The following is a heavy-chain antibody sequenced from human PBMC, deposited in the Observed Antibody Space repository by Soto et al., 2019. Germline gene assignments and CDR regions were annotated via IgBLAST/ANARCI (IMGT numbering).Heavy chain of an antibody. Sequence: GGSLRLSCAASGFTFTDYWMHWVRQAPGKGLVWVSRINSDESNTDYADSVKGRFTISRDNAKNTLYLQMNNLRAEDTALYYCARSKATFGKNWFDPWGQGTLVTVSS. CDR1: GFTFTDYW. J-gene: IGHJ5*02. V-gene: IGHV3-74*01. CDR3: ARSKATFGKNWFDP. CDR2: INSDESNT. D-gene: IGHD3-16*01.